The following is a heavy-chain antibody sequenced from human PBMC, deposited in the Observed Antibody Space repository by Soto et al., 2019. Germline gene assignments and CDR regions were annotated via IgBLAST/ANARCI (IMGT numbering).Heavy chain of an antibody. CDR2: ISYDGSNK. V-gene: IGHV3-30-3*01. CDR3: AKDGTTPGIHYCAMDV. J-gene: IGHJ6*02. Sequence: QVQLVESGGGVVQPGRSLRLSCAASGFTFSSYAMHWVRQAPGKGLEWVAVISYDGSNKYYADSVKGRFTISRDNSKNTVFLQMNSLRAEDTALYFCAKDGTTPGIHYCAMDVWGQGTTVTVSS. CDR1: GFTFSSYA. D-gene: IGHD2-2*02.